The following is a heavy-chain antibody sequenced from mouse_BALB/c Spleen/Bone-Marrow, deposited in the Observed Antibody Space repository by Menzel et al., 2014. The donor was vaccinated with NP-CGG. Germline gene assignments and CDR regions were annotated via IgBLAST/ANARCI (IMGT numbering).Heavy chain of an antibody. CDR3: ARNYGSSYWYFDV. CDR2: FNPYNDGT. Sequence: QLQQSGPELVKPGASVKMSCKASGYTFTSYVMHWVKQKPGQGLEWIGYFNPYNDGTKYNEKFKGKATLTSDKSSSTAYMELSSLTSEDSAVYYCARNYGSSYWYFDVWGAGTTVTVSS. J-gene: IGHJ1*01. V-gene: IGHV1-14*01. CDR1: GYTFTSYV. D-gene: IGHD1-1*01.